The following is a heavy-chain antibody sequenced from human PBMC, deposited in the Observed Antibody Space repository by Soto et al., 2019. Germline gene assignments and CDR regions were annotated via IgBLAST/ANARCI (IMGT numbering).Heavy chain of an antibody. V-gene: IGHV3-21*01. D-gene: IGHD3-10*01. J-gene: IGHJ5*01. CDR1: GFTFSTYT. Sequence: GSLRLSCAASGFTFSTYTMNWVRQAPGKGLEWISSISSGSSYIYYAGSVKGRFTISRDNAKNSLFLQMNSLRADDTAVYYCARDILSGGAYPDSWGQGTKVTVSS. CDR3: ARDILSGGAYPDS. CDR2: ISSGSSYI.